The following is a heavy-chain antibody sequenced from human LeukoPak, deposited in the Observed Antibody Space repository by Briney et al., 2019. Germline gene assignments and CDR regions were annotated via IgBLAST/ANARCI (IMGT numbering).Heavy chain of an antibody. CDR2: INPSGGST. V-gene: IGHV1-46*01. J-gene: IGHJ4*02. CDR1: GYTLTAYY. CDR3: ARCLYSNSCDY. Sequence: ASVKVSCKSSGYTLTAYYMHWVRQAPGQGLEWMGIINPSGGSTTYAQKFQGRVTMTRDTSTSTVYMELSSPRSEDTAVYYCARCLYSNSCDYWGQGTLVTVSS. D-gene: IGHD6-6*01.